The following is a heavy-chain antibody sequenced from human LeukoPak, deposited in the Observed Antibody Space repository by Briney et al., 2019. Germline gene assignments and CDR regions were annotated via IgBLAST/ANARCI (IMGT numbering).Heavy chain of an antibody. V-gene: IGHV4-38-2*01. J-gene: IGHJ4*02. D-gene: IGHD5-24*01. Sequence: SETLSLTCAVSGYSISSGYYWGWIRQPPGKGLEWIGSIYHSGSTYYNPSLKSRVTISVDTSKNQFSLKLSSVTAADTAAYYCARRDGIAELDYWGQGPLVTVS. CDR3: ARRDGIAELDY. CDR2: IYHSGST. CDR1: GYSISSGYY.